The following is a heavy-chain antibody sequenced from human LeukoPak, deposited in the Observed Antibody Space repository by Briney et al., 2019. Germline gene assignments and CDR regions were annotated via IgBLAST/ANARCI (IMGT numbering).Heavy chain of an antibody. V-gene: IGHV4-39*01. Sequence: SETLSLTCTVSGGSISSSSYYWGWIRQPPGKGLEWIGSIYYSGSTYYNPSLKSRVTISVDTSKNQFSLKLSSVTAADTAVYYRARRSYENNWFDPWGQGTLVTVSS. CDR2: IYYSGST. CDR3: ARRSYENNWFDP. CDR1: GGSISSSSYY. D-gene: IGHD1-26*01. J-gene: IGHJ5*02.